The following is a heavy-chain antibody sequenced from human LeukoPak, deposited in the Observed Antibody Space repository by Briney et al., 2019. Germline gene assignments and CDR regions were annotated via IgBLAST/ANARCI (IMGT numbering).Heavy chain of an antibody. CDR1: GGTFTDYG. D-gene: IGHD2/OR15-2a*01. Sequence: SVKVSCKSSGGTFTDYGISWVRHAPGQGLEWMGRIIPIFTTANYAQKFQGRATITADTSTNTAYMELTSLRSEDTAVYYCASDGGFEYYFDYWGQGTLLTVSS. CDR3: ASDGGFEYYFDY. CDR2: IIPIFTTA. J-gene: IGHJ4*02. V-gene: IGHV1-69*06.